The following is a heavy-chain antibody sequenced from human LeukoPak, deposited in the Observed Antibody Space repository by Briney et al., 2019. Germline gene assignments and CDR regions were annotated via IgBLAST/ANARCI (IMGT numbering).Heavy chain of an antibody. J-gene: IGHJ5*02. CDR3: ARAGYCSSTSCRSWFDP. CDR1: LYTFTSYD. V-gene: IGHV1-8*03. D-gene: IGHD2-2*03. CDR2: MNPNSGNT. Sequence: ASVTVSCKAYLYTFTSYDINWVRQATGQGLEWMGWMNPNSGNTGYAQKFQGRVTITRNTSISTAYMELSSLRSEDTAVYYCARAGYCSSTSCRSWFDPWGQGTLITVSS.